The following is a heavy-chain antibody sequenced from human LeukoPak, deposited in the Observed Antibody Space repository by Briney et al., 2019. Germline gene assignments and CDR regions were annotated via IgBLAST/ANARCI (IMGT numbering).Heavy chain of an antibody. V-gene: IGHV1-46*01. CDR1: GYTFTSYD. J-gene: IGHJ4*02. D-gene: IGHD3-10*01. Sequence: ASVKVSCKASGYTFTSYDFNWVRQATGQRPEWMGIINPSGGSTSYAQKFQGRISMTRDTSTNTVYMELSSLRSEDTAVYFCAREQGSTMVRGPVDYWGQGTLVTVSS. CDR3: AREQGSTMVRGPVDY. CDR2: INPSGGST.